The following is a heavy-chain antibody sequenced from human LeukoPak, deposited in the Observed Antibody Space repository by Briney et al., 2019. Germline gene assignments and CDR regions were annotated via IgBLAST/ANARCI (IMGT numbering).Heavy chain of an antibody. CDR2: IIPIFGTA. J-gene: IGHJ3*02. CDR1: GDTFSSYA. CDR3: AREITQDAFDI. D-gene: IGHD3-10*01. Sequence: SVKVSCKASGDTFSSYAISWVRQAPGQGLEWMGGIIPIFGTANYAQKFQGRVTITADESTSTAYVELSSLRSEDTAVYYCAREITQDAFDIWGQGTMVTVSS. V-gene: IGHV1-69*13.